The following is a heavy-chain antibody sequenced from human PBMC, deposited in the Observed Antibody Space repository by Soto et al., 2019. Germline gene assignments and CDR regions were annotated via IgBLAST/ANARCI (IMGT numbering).Heavy chain of an antibody. V-gene: IGHV1-69*06. CDR3: ARMIVVVTAKSPYYYYGMDV. J-gene: IGHJ6*02. CDR1: GGTFSSYA. CDR2: IIPIFGTA. D-gene: IGHD2-21*02. Sequence: SVKVSCKASGGTFSSYAISWVRQAPGQGLEWMGGIIPIFGTANYAQKFQGRVTITADKSTSTAYMELSSLRSEDTAVYYCARMIVVVTAKSPYYYYGMDVWGQGTTVTVSS.